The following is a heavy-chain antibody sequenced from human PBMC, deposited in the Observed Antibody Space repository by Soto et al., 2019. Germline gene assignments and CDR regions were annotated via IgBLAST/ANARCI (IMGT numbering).Heavy chain of an antibody. J-gene: IGHJ4*02. Sequence: SETLSLTCAVYGGSFSGYYWSWIRQPPGKGLEWIGEINHSGSTNYNPSLKSRVTISVDTSKNQFSLKLSSVTAADTAVYYCARAERRYCSGGSCYFLGYYSDYWGQGTLVTVSS. CDR2: INHSGST. V-gene: IGHV4-34*01. CDR3: ARAERRYCSGGSCYFLGYYSDY. CDR1: GGSFSGYY. D-gene: IGHD2-15*01.